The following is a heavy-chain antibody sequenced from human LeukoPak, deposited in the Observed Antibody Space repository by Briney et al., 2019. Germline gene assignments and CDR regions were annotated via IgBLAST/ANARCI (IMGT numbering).Heavy chain of an antibody. CDR1: GYTFTSYG. Sequence: ASVKVSCKASGYTFTSYGISWVRQAPGQGLEWMGWISAYNGNTNYAQKLQGRVTMTTDASTSTAYMELRSLRSDDTAVYYCARRTGYSSSWPQGEFDYWGQGTLVTVSS. CDR3: ARRTGYSSSWPQGEFDY. CDR2: ISAYNGNT. J-gene: IGHJ4*02. V-gene: IGHV1-18*01. D-gene: IGHD6-13*01.